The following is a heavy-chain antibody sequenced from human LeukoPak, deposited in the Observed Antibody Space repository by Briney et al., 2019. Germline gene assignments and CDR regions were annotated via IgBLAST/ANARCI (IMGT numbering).Heavy chain of an antibody. J-gene: IGHJ4*02. CDR3: AKPHTYGLLRFLEWLLVFDY. V-gene: IGHV3-23*01. CDR2: ISGSGGST. Sequence: PGGSPRLSCAASGFTFSSYAMSWVRQAPGKGLEWVSAISGSGGSTYYADSVKGRFTISRDNSKNTLYLQMNSLRAEDTAVYYCAKPHTYGLLRFLEWLLVFDYWGQGTLVTVSS. D-gene: IGHD3-3*01. CDR1: GFTFSSYA.